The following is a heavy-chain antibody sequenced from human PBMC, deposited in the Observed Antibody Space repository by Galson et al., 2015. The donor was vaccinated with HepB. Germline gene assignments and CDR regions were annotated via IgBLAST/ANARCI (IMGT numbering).Heavy chain of an antibody. CDR1: GGSIIGYY. V-gene: IGHV4-59*01. CDR2: INDREST. J-gene: IGHJ2*01. Sequence: SITCSVPGGSIIGYYWRWSRQSPGQGLERLGYINDRESTSYTPPLMSRITISLGTSGNQFSLWLTPVTAADAAVYYCARDDGSTSETFGLWGHGTLVTVSS. D-gene: IGHD2/OR15-2a*01. CDR3: ARDDGSTSETFGL.